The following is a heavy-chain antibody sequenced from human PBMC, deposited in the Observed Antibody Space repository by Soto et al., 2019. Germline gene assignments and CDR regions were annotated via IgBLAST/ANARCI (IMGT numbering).Heavy chain of an antibody. CDR3: ARDRDSSGYFAHY. CDR1: GFTFSSYA. J-gene: IGHJ4*02. V-gene: IGHV3-30-3*01. CDR2: ISYDGSSK. D-gene: IGHD3-22*01. Sequence: GGSLRLSCAASGFTFSSYAMHWVRQAPGKGLEWVAVISYDGSSKYYADSVKGRFTISRDNSKNTLYLQMNSLRAEDTAVYYCARDRDSSGYFAHYWGQGTLVTVSS.